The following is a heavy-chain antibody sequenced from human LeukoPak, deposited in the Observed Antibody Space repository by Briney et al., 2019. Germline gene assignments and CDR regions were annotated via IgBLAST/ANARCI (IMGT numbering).Heavy chain of an antibody. CDR2: ISGSGGNT. CDR3: ANLGSYWARPLSDY. Sequence: GGSLRLSCAASGFTFSNYAMSWVRQAPGKGLEWVSTISGSGGNTYFADSVKGRFTISRDNSKNTLYLQLNTLRDEDTAVYYCANLGSYWARPLSDYWGQGTLVTVSS. D-gene: IGHD1-26*01. CDR1: GFTFSNYA. J-gene: IGHJ4*02. V-gene: IGHV3-23*01.